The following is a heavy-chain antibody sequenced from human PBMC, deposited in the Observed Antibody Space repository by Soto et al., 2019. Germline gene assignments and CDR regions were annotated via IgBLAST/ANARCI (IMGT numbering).Heavy chain of an antibody. Sequence: SVKVSCKASGGTFSTFGISWVRQAPGQGLEWMGGIIPFFGTARYSQKFEDRITITADESTNTVYMDLRSLTSEDTAIYYCAKSAPMDAGDKYYYDFWGQGXLVTVYS. D-gene: IGHD4-17*01. J-gene: IGHJ4*02. CDR1: GGTFSTFG. CDR2: IIPFFGTA. CDR3: AKSAPMDAGDKYYYDF. V-gene: IGHV1-69*13.